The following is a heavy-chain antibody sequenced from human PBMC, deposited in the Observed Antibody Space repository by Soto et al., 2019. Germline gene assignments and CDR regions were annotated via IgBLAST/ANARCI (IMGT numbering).Heavy chain of an antibody. Sequence: SETLSLTCAVSGGSISGSNWWSWGRQPPGKGLEWIGEIYHSGSTNYTPSLKSRVTISVDKSKNQFSLKLSSVTAADTAVYYCARSLNKYSSPADYWGQGTLVTVSS. CDR2: IYHSGST. J-gene: IGHJ4*02. D-gene: IGHD6-6*01. V-gene: IGHV4-4*02. CDR1: GGSISGSNW. CDR3: ARSLNKYSSPADY.